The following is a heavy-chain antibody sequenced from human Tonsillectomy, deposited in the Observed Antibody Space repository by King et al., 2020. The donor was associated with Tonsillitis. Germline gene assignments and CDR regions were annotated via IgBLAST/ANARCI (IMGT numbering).Heavy chain of an antibody. Sequence: VQLQESGPGLVKPSETLSLTCTVSGGSISSYYWSWIRQPPGKGLEWIGYIYDSGNTNYNPSLKSRVTISVDTSKNQFSLKLSSVTAADTAVYYCARRRRRRGLPPLGLYYYGLDVWGQGTTVTVSS. V-gene: IGHV4-59*08. CDR2: IYDSGNT. CDR1: GGSISSYY. CDR3: ARRRRRRGLPPLGLYYYGLDV. J-gene: IGHJ6*02. D-gene: IGHD3-10*01.